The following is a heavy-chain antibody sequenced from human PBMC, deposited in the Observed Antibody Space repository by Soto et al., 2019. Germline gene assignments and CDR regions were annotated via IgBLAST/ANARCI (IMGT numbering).Heavy chain of an antibody. V-gene: IGHV3-30*04. CDR1: GFTFTTYA. CDR3: ARDQCFGGGRSCYYFDF. Sequence: VGSLRLSCAASGFTFTTYAIHWVRQAPGKGLEWVAVISNDGRGKYYADSVKGRFTISRDNSKNTLYLQMNSLRSDDTAVYYCARDQCFGGGRSCYYFDFWGQGTLVTVSS. D-gene: IGHD2-15*01. CDR2: ISNDGRGK. J-gene: IGHJ4*02.